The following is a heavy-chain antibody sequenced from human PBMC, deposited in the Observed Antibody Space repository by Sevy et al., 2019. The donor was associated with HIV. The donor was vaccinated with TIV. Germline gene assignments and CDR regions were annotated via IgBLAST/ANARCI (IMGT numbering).Heavy chain of an antibody. CDR3: ARAGVGVVLWFHP. Sequence: GGSLRLSCTASGFTFSNHWMSWVRQAPGKGLEWVANIKQDGSEKYYADSVKGRFNISRDNANNSLYLQMNSLRAEDAAVDYCARAGVGVVLWFHPWGQGTQVTVSS. CDR1: GFTFSNHW. V-gene: IGHV3-7*03. D-gene: IGHD3-3*01. J-gene: IGHJ5*02. CDR2: IKQDGSEK.